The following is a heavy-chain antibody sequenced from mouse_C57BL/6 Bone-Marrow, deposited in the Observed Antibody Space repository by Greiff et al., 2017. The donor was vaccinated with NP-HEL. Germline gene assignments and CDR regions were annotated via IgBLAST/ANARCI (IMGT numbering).Heavy chain of an antibody. CDR1: GFTFSDYY. CDR3: ASYGYDDDAWFAY. J-gene: IGHJ3*01. CDR2: INYDGSST. V-gene: IGHV5-16*01. D-gene: IGHD2-2*01. Sequence: EVQLVESEGGLVQPGSSMKLSCTASGFTFSDYYMAWVRQVPEKGLEWVANINYDGSSTYYLDSLKSRFIISRDNAKNILYLQMSSLKSEDTATYYCASYGYDDDAWFAYWGQGTLVTVSA.